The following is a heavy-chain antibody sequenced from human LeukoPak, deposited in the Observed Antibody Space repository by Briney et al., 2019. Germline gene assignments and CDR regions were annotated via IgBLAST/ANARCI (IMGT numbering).Heavy chain of an antibody. J-gene: IGHJ4*02. D-gene: IGHD3-3*02. CDR1: GFAFSRHS. Sequence: RAGGSLRLSCAASGFAFSRHSMNWVRQAPGKGLEWVSSISSSSTYKYYADSIKGRFSISRDNAKSSLYLQMNSLRAEDTAVYFCVRDVISQSLIIRDTWGQGTLVTVSS. CDR3: VRDVISQSLIIRDT. V-gene: IGHV3-21*01. CDR2: ISSSSTYK.